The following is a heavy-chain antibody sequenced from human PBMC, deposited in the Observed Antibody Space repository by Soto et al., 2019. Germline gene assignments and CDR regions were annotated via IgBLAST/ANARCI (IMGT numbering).Heavy chain of an antibody. V-gene: IGHV1-69*12. D-gene: IGHD1-1*01. J-gene: IGHJ5*02. Sequence: QVQLVQSGAEVKKPGSSVKVSCKASGGTFSSYAISWVRQAPGQGLEWMGGIIPIFGTANYAQKFQGRVTIAVDQSKXTAYMELSSLRSEDTAVYYCARDHGTTGTTGRFDPWGQGTLVTVSS. CDR2: IIPIFGTA. CDR1: GGTFSSYA. CDR3: ARDHGTTGTTGRFDP.